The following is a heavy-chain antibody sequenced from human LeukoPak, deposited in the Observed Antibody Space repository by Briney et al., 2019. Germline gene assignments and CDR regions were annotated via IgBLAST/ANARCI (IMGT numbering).Heavy chain of an antibody. Sequence: PGGSLRLSCAASGFTFGTYWMHWVRQGPGKGLVWVSRINPDRSSTTYADSVKGRFTISRDNAKNTLYLQMSSLRAEDTAVYYCARGRYYYDPLDYWGQGTLVTVSS. CDR3: ARGRYYYDPLDY. D-gene: IGHD3-22*01. J-gene: IGHJ4*02. CDR1: GFTFGTYW. V-gene: IGHV3-74*01. CDR2: INPDRSST.